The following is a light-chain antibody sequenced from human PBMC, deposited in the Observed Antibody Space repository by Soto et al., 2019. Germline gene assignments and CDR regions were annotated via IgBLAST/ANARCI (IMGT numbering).Light chain of an antibody. V-gene: IGKV1-33*01. CDR3: QQFDNLPYT. Sequence: DIQMTQSPSSLSASVGDRVTITCQASQHIRHFLNWYQQKPGKAPKLLIYDASNLKTGVPSRFSGGGSGTDFTLSITSLQPEDFATYYCQQFDNLPYTFGLGTKLDI. J-gene: IGKJ2*01. CDR2: DAS. CDR1: QHIRHF.